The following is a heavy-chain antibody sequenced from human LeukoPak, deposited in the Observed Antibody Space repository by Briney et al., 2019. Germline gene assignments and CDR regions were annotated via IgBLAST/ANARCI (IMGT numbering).Heavy chain of an antibody. D-gene: IGHD1-1*01. CDR2: IIGSGGRT. J-gene: IGHJ4*02. Sequence: PGRSLRPSSAVSAFTFSSFATSWVSHAPGEGLERVSRIIGSGGRTFYADSVKGRFTISRDNSKNTLYVQMNSLRAEDTPVYYCAREGLERHASFDYWGQGTLVTVSS. V-gene: IGHV3-23*01. CDR1: AFTFSSFA. CDR3: AREGLERHASFDY.